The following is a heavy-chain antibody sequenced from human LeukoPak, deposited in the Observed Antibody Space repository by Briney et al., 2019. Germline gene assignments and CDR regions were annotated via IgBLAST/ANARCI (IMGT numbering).Heavy chain of an antibody. D-gene: IGHD1-26*01. CDR2: IYYSGST. CDR3: ARDVRLVGATHDDAFDI. CDR1: GGSISSYY. Sequence: SETLSLTCTVSGGSISSYYWSWIRQPPGKGLEWIGYIYYSGSTNYNPSLKSRVTISVDTSKNQFSLKLSSATAADTAVYYCARDVRLVGATHDDAFDIWGQGTMVTVSS. V-gene: IGHV4-59*01. J-gene: IGHJ3*02.